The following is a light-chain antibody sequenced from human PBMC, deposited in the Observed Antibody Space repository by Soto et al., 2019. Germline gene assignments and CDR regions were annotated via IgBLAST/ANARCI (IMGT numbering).Light chain of an antibody. CDR2: GAS. Sequence: EIVMTQSPATLSVSPGERATLSCRASQSVSSSYLAWYQQKPGQAPRLLIYGASSRATGIPDRFSGSGSGTDFTLTISRLDPEDFAVYYCQQYGGSPWTFGQGTKVDIK. CDR1: QSVSSSY. V-gene: IGKV3-20*01. J-gene: IGKJ1*01. CDR3: QQYGGSPWT.